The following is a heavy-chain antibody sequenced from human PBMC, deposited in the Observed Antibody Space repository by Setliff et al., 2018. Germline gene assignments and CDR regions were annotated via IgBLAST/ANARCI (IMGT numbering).Heavy chain of an antibody. D-gene: IGHD3-10*01. CDR2: INQDGSEK. CDR3: ARDLIRGAPNGFDP. CDR1: GFTFSRSA. Sequence: PGGSLRLSCAASGFTFSRSAIHWVRQASGKGLEWVANINQDGSEKYYVDSVKGRFTISRDNAKNSLYLQMNSLRADDTAVYYCARDLIRGAPNGFDPWGQGTLVTVSS. V-gene: IGHV3-7*01. J-gene: IGHJ5*02.